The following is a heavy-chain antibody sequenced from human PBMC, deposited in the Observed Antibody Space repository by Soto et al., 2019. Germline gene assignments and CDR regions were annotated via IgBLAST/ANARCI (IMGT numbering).Heavy chain of an antibody. CDR2: TYYRSKWFP. Sequence: QVQLQQSGPGLVKPSQTLSLTCDISGDSVSTNSATWNWIRQSPSGGLEGLGRTYYRSKWFPDSAVSFTTRITLSPDTSNTQVSLQLTSVTPDDTAVYYCVRLIGNSWLASWGQGTLVIVSS. V-gene: IGHV6-1*01. CDR1: GDSVSTNSAT. CDR3: VRLIGNSWLAS. J-gene: IGHJ5*01.